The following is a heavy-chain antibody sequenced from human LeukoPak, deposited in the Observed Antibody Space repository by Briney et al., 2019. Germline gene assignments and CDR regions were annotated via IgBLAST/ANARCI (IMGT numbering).Heavy chain of an antibody. CDR2: ISYDGSNK. CDR3: AREYYDSSGYYSLGTH. CDR1: GFTFSSYA. Sequence: GGSLRLSCAASGFTFSSYAMHWVRQAPGKGLEWVAVISYDGSNKYYADSVKGRFTISRDNSKNTLYLQMNSLRAEDTAVYYCAREYYDSSGYYSLGTHWGQGTLVTVSS. V-gene: IGHV3-30-3*01. D-gene: IGHD3-22*01. J-gene: IGHJ4*02.